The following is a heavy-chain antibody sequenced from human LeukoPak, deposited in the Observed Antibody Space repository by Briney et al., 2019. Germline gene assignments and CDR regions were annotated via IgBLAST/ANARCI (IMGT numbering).Heavy chain of an antibody. Sequence: PSETLSLTCTVSGGSISNYYWSWIRQPPGKGLEWIGYIYYSGSTNYNPSLRSRVTISVDTSKNQFSLKLSSVTAADTAVYYCARDRSIITIFGVAPTSPDYWGQGTLVTVSS. CDR3: ARDRSIITIFGVAPTSPDY. V-gene: IGHV4-59*01. CDR1: GGSISNYY. CDR2: IYYSGST. J-gene: IGHJ4*02. D-gene: IGHD3-3*01.